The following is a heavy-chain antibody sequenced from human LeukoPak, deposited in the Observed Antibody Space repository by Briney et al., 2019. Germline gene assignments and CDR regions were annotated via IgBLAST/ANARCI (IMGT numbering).Heavy chain of an antibody. CDR3: ASYLGSYGDYGPDDY. CDR2: ISTSGTTI. Sequence: GGSLRLSCAASGFTFSSYGMHWVRQAPGKGLEWVSFISTSGTTIYYADSVKGRFTISRDNAKNSLYLQMNSLRAEDTAVYYCASYLGSYGDYGPDDYWGQGTLVTVSS. D-gene: IGHD4-17*01. J-gene: IGHJ4*02. V-gene: IGHV3-48*01. CDR1: GFTFSSYG.